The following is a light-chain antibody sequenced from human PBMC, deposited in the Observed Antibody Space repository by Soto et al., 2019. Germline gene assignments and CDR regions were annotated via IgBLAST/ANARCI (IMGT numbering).Light chain of an antibody. CDR1: QDISDH. J-gene: IGKJ1*01. CDR2: EAS. CDR3: QKYNRTPRT. Sequence: DFQMTQSPSSLSASVGDRVTITCRASQDISDHLAWYQHKPGKVPKLLIYEASTLQSGVPSRFSGGGSGTDFTLTNSSLQPEDVATYYCQKYNRTPRTFGQGTKVELE. V-gene: IGKV1-27*01.